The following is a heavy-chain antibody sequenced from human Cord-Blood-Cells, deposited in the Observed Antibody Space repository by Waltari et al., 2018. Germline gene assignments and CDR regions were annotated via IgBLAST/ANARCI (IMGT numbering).Heavy chain of an antibody. CDR3: AYSSGWYYFDY. Sequence: QVQLQQWGAGLLKPSETLSLTCAVYGGSFSGYYWSWIRQPPGKGLEWIGEINHSGSTNYNPYLKSRVTISVDTSKNQFSLKLSSVTAADTAVYYCAYSSGWYYFDYWGQGTLVTVSS. D-gene: IGHD6-19*01. V-gene: IGHV4-34*01. J-gene: IGHJ4*02. CDR2: INHSGST. CDR1: GGSFSGYY.